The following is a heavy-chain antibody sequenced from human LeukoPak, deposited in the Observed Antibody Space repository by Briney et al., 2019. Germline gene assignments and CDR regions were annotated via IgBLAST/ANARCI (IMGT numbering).Heavy chain of an antibody. V-gene: IGHV3-23*01. CDR2: ISGSGGST. Sequence: GGSLRLSCAASGFTFSSYAMSWVRQAPGKGLEWVSAISGSGGSTYYADAVKGRFTISRDNSKNTLYLQMNSLRAEDTAVYYCAKALETTVTTPYFQHWGQGTLVTVSS. J-gene: IGHJ1*01. CDR3: AKALETTVTTPYFQH. D-gene: IGHD4-17*01. CDR1: GFTFSSYA.